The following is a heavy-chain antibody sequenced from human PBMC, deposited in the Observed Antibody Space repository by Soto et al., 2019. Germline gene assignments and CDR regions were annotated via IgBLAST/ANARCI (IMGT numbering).Heavy chain of an antibody. CDR2: IYYSGST. V-gene: IGHV4-31*03. CDR1: GGSISSGGYY. Sequence: QVQLQESGPGLVKPSQTLSLTCTVSGGSISSGGYYWSWIRQHPGKGLEWIGYIYYSGSTYYNPSLKSRVTIAVDTSKNQFSLKLSSVTAADTAVYYCARDHSNYHNWFDPWGQGTLVTVSS. CDR3: ARDHSNYHNWFDP. J-gene: IGHJ5*02. D-gene: IGHD4-4*01.